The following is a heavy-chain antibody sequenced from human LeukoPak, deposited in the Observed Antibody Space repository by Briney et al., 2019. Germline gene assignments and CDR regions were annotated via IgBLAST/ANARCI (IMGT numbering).Heavy chain of an antibody. Sequence: SETLSLTCTVSGGSISTYYWSWIRQPPGKGLEWLGYIYYTGTTNYNPSLKSRVTISVDTAKNQFSLKLTSVTAADTAVYYCARKRQHLIFSRLNNWFDPWGQGTLVTVSS. D-gene: IGHD3-9*01. CDR1: GGSISTYY. CDR3: ARKRQHLIFSRLNNWFDP. CDR2: IYYTGTT. J-gene: IGHJ5*02. V-gene: IGHV4-59*12.